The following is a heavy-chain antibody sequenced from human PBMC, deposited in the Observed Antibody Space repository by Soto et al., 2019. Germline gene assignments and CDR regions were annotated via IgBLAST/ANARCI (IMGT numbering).Heavy chain of an antibody. CDR2: IDPNSGGT. Sequence: ASVKVSCKASGYTFTGYYMHWVRQAPGQGLEWMGWIDPNSGGTNYGQKFQGWVTMTRDTSISTAHMELSRLRCDDTAVYYCAREQRWLQSGYYGMDVWGQGTTVTVSS. V-gene: IGHV1-2*04. CDR1: GYTFTGYY. J-gene: IGHJ6*02. D-gene: IGHD5-12*01. CDR3: AREQRWLQSGYYGMDV.